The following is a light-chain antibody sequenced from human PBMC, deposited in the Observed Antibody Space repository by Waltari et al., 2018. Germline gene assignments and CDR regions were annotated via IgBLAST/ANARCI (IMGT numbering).Light chain of an antibody. J-gene: IGKJ1*01. CDR1: QGLNTK. CDR3: QQYNHWPPWT. CDR2: DAA. Sequence: EVVMTQSPGTLSVSPGGTVTLSCRASQGLNTKLAWYQPNPGQPPRLLIYDAATRATGVPARFSGSGSGTDFILTISRLQSEDCAVYYCQQYNHWPPWTFGPGTRVEIK. V-gene: IGKV3-15*01.